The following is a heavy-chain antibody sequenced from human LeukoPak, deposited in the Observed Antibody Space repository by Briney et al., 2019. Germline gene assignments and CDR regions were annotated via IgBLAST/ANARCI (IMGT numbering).Heavy chain of an antibody. CDR2: INHSGST. Sequence: ASETLSLTCAVYGGSFSGYYWSWIRQPPGKGLEWIGEINHSGSTNYNPSLKSRVTISVDTSKNQFSLKLSSVTAADTAVYYCARDYTWELPVDYWGQGTLVTVSS. CDR3: ARDYTWELPVDY. V-gene: IGHV4-34*01. CDR1: GGSFSGYY. J-gene: IGHJ4*02. D-gene: IGHD1-26*01.